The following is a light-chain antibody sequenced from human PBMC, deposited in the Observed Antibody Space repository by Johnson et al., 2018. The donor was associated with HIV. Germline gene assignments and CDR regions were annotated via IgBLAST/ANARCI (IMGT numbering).Light chain of an antibody. V-gene: IGLV1-51*01. J-gene: IGLJ1*01. CDR2: DNS. CDR3: GTWDSSLRTVF. Sequence: SVLTHPPSLSSAPGHKVTISCSGGSSNIANNYVSWSQQCQQPAPALLISDNSRLPSGITYRFSASQSGTSDTLGIPGLKTGHEADYYCGTWDSSLRTVFFGTGTKVTVL. CDR1: SSNIANNY.